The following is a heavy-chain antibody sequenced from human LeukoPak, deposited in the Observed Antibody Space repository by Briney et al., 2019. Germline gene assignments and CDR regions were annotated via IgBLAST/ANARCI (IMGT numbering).Heavy chain of an antibody. D-gene: IGHD2-21*01. CDR1: DGSVSHYY. Sequence: SETLSLTCAVSDGSVSHYYWSWFRQSPGKGLEWIGYVFYSGSTKYNPSLKSRVTISVDTSKNQFSLKLSSVTAADTAVYYCARTLLDYYYMDVWGKGTTVTVSS. CDR2: VFYSGST. CDR3: ARTLLDYYYMDV. V-gene: IGHV4-59*02. J-gene: IGHJ6*03.